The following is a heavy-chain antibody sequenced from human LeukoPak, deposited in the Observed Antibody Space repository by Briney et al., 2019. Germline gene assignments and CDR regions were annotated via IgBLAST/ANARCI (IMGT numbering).Heavy chain of an antibody. V-gene: IGHV1-18*04. Sequence: VKVXXXASGYTFTGYYMHWVRQAPGQGLEWMGWISAYNGNTNYAQKLQGRVTMTTDTSTSTAYMELRSLRSDDTAVYYCARRIGPEAFDIWGQGTMVTVSS. J-gene: IGHJ3*02. D-gene: IGHD2-15*01. CDR1: GYTFTGYY. CDR3: ARRIGPEAFDI. CDR2: ISAYNGNT.